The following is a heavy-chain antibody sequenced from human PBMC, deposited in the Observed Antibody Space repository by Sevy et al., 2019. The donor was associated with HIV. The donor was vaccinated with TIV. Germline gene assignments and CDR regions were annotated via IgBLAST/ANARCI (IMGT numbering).Heavy chain of an antibody. D-gene: IGHD2-2*02. CDR1: GDSVSSNSAA. CDR3: GREGSSYCSSTSCYRRGLFAAAVDY. V-gene: IGHV6-1*01. CDR2: TYSRSKWSN. J-gene: IGHJ4*02. Sequence: SQTISLTCAISGDSVSSNSAAWNWIRQSPSRGLEWLGRTYSRSKWSNDYAVSVKSRITINPDTSKNHFSLQLKSVTPEDTAVYYCGREGSSYCSSTSCYRRGLFAAAVDYWGQGTQVTVSS.